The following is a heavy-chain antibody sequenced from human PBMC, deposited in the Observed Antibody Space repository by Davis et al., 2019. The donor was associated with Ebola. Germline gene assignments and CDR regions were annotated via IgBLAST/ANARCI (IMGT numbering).Heavy chain of an antibody. CDR2: IKPDGSVK. CDR1: GLTFESYW. V-gene: IGHV3-7*03. J-gene: IGHJ6*03. D-gene: IGHD5-24*01. CDR3: ATFNWYYMDV. Sequence: GESLKISCAASGLTFESYWMTWVRQSPGKGLEWVANIKPDGSVKGYVDSLRGRFTISRDNAKNSLFLQMNSLRAEDTAVYFCATFNWYYMDVWGKGTRVTVPS.